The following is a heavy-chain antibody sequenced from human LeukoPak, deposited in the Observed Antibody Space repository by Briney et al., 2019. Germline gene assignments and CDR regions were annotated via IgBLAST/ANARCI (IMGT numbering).Heavy chain of an antibody. J-gene: IGHJ6*03. D-gene: IGHD6-13*01. Sequence: PGRSLRLSCAASGFTFDDYAMHWVRQAPGKGLEWVSAISGSGGSPYYADSVKGRFTISRDSSKNTLYLQMNSLRAEDTAVYYCAKTYSSSRAHYYYYYYMDVWGKGTTVTISS. CDR2: ISGSGGSP. V-gene: IGHV3-23*01. CDR3: AKTYSSSRAHYYYYYYMDV. CDR1: GFTFDDYA.